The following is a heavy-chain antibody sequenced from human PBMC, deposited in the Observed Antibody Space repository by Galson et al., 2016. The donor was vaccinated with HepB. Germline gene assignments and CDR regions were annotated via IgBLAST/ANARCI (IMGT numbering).Heavy chain of an antibody. J-gene: IGHJ4*02. Sequence: SETLSLTCTVSGDSVSDSYCNWVRRPPGKGLEWIGNVHYTEGSIYNPSLKGRGSITMDSSKNQFSLSLRSVTSADTAVYYCVTGRGWLPDYWGQGIHVTVSS. V-gene: IGHV4-59*02. D-gene: IGHD5-24*01. CDR1: GDSVSDSY. CDR2: VHYTEGS. CDR3: VTGRGWLPDY.